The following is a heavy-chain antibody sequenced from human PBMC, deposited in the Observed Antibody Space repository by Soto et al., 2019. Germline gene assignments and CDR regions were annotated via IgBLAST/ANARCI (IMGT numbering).Heavy chain of an antibody. CDR1: GGSFSGDY. D-gene: IGHD1-26*01. Sequence: SDTLSLTCAVYGGSFSGDYWSWIRQPPGKGLEWIGEINHSGSTNYNPSLKSRVTISVDTSKNQFSLKLSSVTAADTAVYYCARGRWEVRFDDWGQGTLVTVSS. CDR2: INHSGST. J-gene: IGHJ4*02. V-gene: IGHV4-34*01. CDR3: ARGRWEVRFDD.